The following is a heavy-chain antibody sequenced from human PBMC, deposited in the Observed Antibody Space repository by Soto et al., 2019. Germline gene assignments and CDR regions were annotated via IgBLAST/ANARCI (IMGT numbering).Heavy chain of an antibody. D-gene: IGHD3-10*01. J-gene: IGHJ3*02. CDR2: IHHSGRSGRT. CDR1: SYSIRSDDW. CDR3: AVTTRAYGTPDI. Sequence: QVQLQESGPGLVEPSGTLALTCAVPSYSIRSDDWWTWVRQSPGKGLEWFGEIHHSGRSGRTNYIPSPESRSSISIDKSKNQYSLRLSSVTAADTAVYYSAVTTRAYGTPDIWGQGTTVTVSS. V-gene: IGHV4-4*02.